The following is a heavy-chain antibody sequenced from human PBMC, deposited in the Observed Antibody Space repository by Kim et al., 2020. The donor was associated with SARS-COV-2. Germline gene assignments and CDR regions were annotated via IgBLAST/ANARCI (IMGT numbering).Heavy chain of an antibody. Sequence: GGSLRLSCTASGFTSGDYPMSWVHQAPGKGLELVAYIRTKFYGTTTEYAASVEGRFSISRDDSRSIAQLQMNGLKTEDTALYYCVRAVRLSGDAFDIWGQGTMVTVSS. J-gene: IGHJ3*02. V-gene: IGHV3-49*04. D-gene: IGHD3-16*02. CDR3: VRAVRLSGDAFDI. CDR2: IRTKFYGTTT. CDR1: GFTSGDYP.